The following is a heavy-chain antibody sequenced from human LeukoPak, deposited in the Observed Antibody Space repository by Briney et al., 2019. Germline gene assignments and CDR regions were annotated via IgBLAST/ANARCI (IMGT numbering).Heavy chain of an antibody. V-gene: IGHV3-64D*06. CDR2: ISSNGDNT. CDR1: GFTFSTYV. Sequence: PGGSLRLSCSVSGFTFSTYVMHWDRQAPGKGLEYVSAISSNGDNTYYADSVKGRFTISRDNSKNTLYLQMSSLRPDDTGACFCVRATGYWGQGTLITVSS. J-gene: IGHJ4*02. CDR3: VRATGY.